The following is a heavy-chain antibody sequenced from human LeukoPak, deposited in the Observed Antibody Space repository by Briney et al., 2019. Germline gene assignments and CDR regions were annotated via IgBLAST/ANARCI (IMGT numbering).Heavy chain of an antibody. CDR2: ISWNSGNI. Sequence: GGSLRLSCAASGFTFDDYAMHWVRQAPGKGLEWVSGISWNSGNIGYADSVKGRFTISRDNAKNSLYLQMNSLRAEDTALYYCAKDIGVAAAAFDAFDIWGRGTMVTVPS. CDR1: GFTFDDYA. J-gene: IGHJ3*02. D-gene: IGHD6-13*01. V-gene: IGHV3-9*01. CDR3: AKDIGVAAAAFDAFDI.